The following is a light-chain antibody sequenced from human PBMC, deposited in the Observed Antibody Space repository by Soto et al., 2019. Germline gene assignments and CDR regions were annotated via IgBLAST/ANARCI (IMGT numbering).Light chain of an antibody. CDR2: DVS. CDR3: SSYTSATTYV. CDR1: SSDIGAYNY. V-gene: IGLV2-14*03. J-gene: IGLJ1*01. Sequence: QSALTQPASVSGSPGQSITISCTGTSSDIGAYNYDSWYQQHHPGEAPKLIIYDVSHRPPGVSNRFSGSKSGNTASLTISGLQTEDEADYYCSSYTSATTYVFVTGTKVTVL.